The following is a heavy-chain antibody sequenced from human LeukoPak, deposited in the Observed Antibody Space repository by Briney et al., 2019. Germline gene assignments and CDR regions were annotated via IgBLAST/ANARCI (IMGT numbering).Heavy chain of an antibody. D-gene: IGHD1-14*01. Sequence: SETLSLTCAVSGGSISSYYWSWIRQPPGKGLEWIGYIYYSGSTNYNPSLRSRVTISVDTSKNQFSLKLSSVTAADTAVYYCARGDATGAFDIWGQGTMVTVSS. V-gene: IGHV4-59*01. CDR1: GGSISSYY. CDR2: IYYSGST. J-gene: IGHJ3*02. CDR3: ARGDATGAFDI.